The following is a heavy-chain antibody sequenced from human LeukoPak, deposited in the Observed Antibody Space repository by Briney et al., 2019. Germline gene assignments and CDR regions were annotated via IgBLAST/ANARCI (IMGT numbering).Heavy chain of an antibody. CDR2: FDPEDGET. D-gene: IGHD3-22*01. V-gene: IGHV1-24*01. CDR3: ATDPYYYDTSGYFSG. J-gene: IGHJ4*02. CDR1: GYTLTELS. Sequence: GASVKVPCKVSGYTLTELSMHWVRQAPGKGLEWMGRFDPEDGETIYAQKFQGRVTMTEDTSTDTAYMELSSLKSEDTAIYYCATDPYYYDTSGYFSGWGQGTLVTVSS.